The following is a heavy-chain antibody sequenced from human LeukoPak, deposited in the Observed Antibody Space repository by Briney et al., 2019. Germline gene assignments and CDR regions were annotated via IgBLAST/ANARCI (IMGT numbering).Heavy chain of an antibody. CDR2: IYYSGST. CDR3: ARDRSMYYDSSVDAFDI. J-gene: IGHJ3*02. Sequence: SETLSLTCTVSGYSISSGYCWGWIRQHPGKGLEWIGYIYYSGSTYYNPSLKSRVTISVDTSKNQFSLKLSSVTAADTAVYYCARDRSMYYDSSVDAFDIWGRGTMVTVSS. V-gene: IGHV4-31*03. D-gene: IGHD3-22*01. CDR1: GYSISSGYC.